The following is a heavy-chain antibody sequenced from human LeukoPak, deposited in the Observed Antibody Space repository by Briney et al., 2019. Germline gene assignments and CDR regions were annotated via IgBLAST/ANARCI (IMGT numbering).Heavy chain of an antibody. D-gene: IGHD2-15*01. CDR2: ISSSSSYI. CDR1: GFTFSSYS. CDR3: ARAYPDCSGGSCYSGY. J-gene: IGHJ4*02. Sequence: GGSLRLSRAASGFTFSSYSMNWVRQAPGKGLEWVSSISSSSSYIYYADSVKGRFTISRDNAKNSLYLQMNSLRAEDTAVYYCARAYPDCSGGSCYSGYWGQGTLVTVSS. V-gene: IGHV3-21*01.